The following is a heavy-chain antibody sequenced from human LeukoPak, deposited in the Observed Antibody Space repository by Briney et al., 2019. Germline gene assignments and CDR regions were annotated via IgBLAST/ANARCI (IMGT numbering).Heavy chain of an antibody. D-gene: IGHD6-13*01. CDR2: IIPIFGTA. J-gene: IGHJ4*02. CDR1: GGTFSSYA. Sequence: ASVKVSCKASGGTFSSYAISWVRQAPGQGLEWMGGIIPIFGTANYAQKFQGRVTITADESTSTAYMELSSLRSEDTAVYYCARERARAAAGSWFGYWGQGTLVTVSS. V-gene: IGHV1-69*13. CDR3: ARERARAAAGSWFGY.